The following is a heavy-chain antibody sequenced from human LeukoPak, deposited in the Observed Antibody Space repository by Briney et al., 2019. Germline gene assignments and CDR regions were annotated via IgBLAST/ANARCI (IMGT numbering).Heavy chain of an antibody. J-gene: IGHJ3*01. CDR1: GGSISNYY. Sequence: SETLSLTCTVSGGSISNYYWTWIRQPPGKGLEWVGHISDSGSANYNPSLKSRVTISIDTSKNQVSLRLSSVTAADTAVYYCARQGSGGRSFDVWGQGTMVTVSS. CDR3: ARQGSGGRSFDV. D-gene: IGHD1-26*01. CDR2: ISDSGSA. V-gene: IGHV4-59*08.